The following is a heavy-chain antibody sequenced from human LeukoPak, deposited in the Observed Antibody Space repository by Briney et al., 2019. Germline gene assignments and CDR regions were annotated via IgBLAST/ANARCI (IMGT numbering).Heavy chain of an antibody. Sequence: PGGSLRLSCIASGFIFSDHYMDWVRLAPGKGLEWVGRIRNRAQRYTTVYAASVNGRFTISRDDSRNSLYLQMNNLEDEDMAVYYCGRALVRSSENYYFDHWGQGTLVTVSS. D-gene: IGHD3-10*01. V-gene: IGHV3-72*01. CDR2: IRNRAQRYTT. J-gene: IGHJ4*01. CDR3: GRALVRSSENYYFDH. CDR1: GFIFSDHY.